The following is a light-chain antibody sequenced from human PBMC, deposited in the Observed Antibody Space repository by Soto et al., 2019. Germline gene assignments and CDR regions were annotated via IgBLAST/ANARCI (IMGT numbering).Light chain of an antibody. V-gene: IGKV3-20*01. CDR2: GAS. J-gene: IGKJ4*01. CDR3: TQYGSSLGVT. Sequence: EIVLTQSPGTLSFSPGERATLSCRASQSVSSSYLAWYQQKPGQAPRLLIYGASSRATGIPDRFSGSGSGTDFTLTISRLEPEDFAVYYCTQYGSSLGVTFGGGTKVEIX. CDR1: QSVSSSY.